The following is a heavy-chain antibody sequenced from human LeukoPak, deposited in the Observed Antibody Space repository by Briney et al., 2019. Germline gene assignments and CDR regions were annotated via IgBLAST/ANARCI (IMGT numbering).Heavy chain of an antibody. CDR1: GGSFIGYD. CDR2: IKHSGST. CDR3: VFFSSRRRHTRYYYYMDV. J-gene: IGHJ6*03. D-gene: IGHD2-21*01. Sequence: SEPLSLTCAVYGGSFIGYDWSWILPHPGKGLERIGEIKHSGSTNYNPSLKSRVTISVDTSKNQFSLKLSSVTAADTAVYYCVFFSSRRRHTRYYYYMDVWGKGTTVTVSS. V-gene: IGHV4-34*01.